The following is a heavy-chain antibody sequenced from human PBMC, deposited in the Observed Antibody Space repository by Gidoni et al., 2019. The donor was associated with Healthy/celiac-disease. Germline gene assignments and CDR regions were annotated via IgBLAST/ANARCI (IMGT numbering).Heavy chain of an antibody. Sequence: GPGQGLEWMGGIIPIFGTANYAQKFQGSVTITADKSTSTAYMELSSLRSEDTAVYYCARDTYYYDSSGYTYFDYWGQGTLVTVSS. CDR2: IIPIFGTA. J-gene: IGHJ4*02. CDR3: ARDTYYYDSSGYTYFDY. V-gene: IGHV1-69*06. D-gene: IGHD3-22*01.